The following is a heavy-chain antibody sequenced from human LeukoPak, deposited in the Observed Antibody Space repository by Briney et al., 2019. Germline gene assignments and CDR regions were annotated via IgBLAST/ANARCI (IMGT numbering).Heavy chain of an antibody. CDR3: ARGGSYLSAFDI. CDR1: GSTVNSNY. J-gene: IGHJ3*02. CDR2: NSGGIT. Sequence: GGSLRLSCEVSGSTVNSNYMSWVRQVPGKGLEWVSINSGGITYYADSVKGRFTISRDNSKNTLYLQMNSLRAEDTAVYYCARGGSYLSAFDIWGQGTMVTVSS. D-gene: IGHD1-26*01. V-gene: IGHV3-53*01.